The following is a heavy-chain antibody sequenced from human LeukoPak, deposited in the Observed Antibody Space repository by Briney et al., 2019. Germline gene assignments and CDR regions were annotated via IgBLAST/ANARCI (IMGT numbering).Heavy chain of an antibody. Sequence: RSLRLSCAASGFTFSSYAMHWVRQAPGKGLEWVAVISYDGSNKYYADSVKGRFTISRDNSKNTLYLQMNSLRAEDTAVYYCARDGSYSSGWYADYYYGMDVWGQGTTVTVSS. V-gene: IGHV3-30-3*01. CDR3: ARDGSYSSGWYADYYYGMDV. CDR1: GFTFSSYA. J-gene: IGHJ6*02. CDR2: ISYDGSNK. D-gene: IGHD6-19*01.